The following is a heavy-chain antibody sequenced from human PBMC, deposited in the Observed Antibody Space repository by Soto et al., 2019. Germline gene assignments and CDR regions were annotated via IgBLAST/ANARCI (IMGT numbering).Heavy chain of an antibody. V-gene: IGHV4-31*03. Sequence: SETLSLTCTVSGGSISSGGYYWSWIRQHPGKGLEWIGYIYYSGSTYYNPSLKSRVTISVDTSKNQFSLKLSSVTAADTAVYYCARGSGYSSGWDKNDYWGQGTLVTVSS. CDR3: ARGSGYSSGWDKNDY. CDR2: IYYSGST. D-gene: IGHD6-19*01. CDR1: GGSISSGGYY. J-gene: IGHJ4*02.